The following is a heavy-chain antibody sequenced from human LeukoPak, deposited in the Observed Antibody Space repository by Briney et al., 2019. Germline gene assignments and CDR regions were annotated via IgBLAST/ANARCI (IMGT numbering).Heavy chain of an antibody. V-gene: IGHV3-23*01. Sequence: GGSLRLSCAASGFTFSSYAMSWVRQAPGKGLEWVSAISGSGGSTYYADSVRGRFTISRDNSKNTLYLQMNSLRAEDTAVYYCAKDGSGSYYGYYFDYWGQGTLVTVSS. D-gene: IGHD3-10*01. CDR2: ISGSGGST. CDR3: AKDGSGSYYGYYFDY. CDR1: GFTFSSYA. J-gene: IGHJ4*02.